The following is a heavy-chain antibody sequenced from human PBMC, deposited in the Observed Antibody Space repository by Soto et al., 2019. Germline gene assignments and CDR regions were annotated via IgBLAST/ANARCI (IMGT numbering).Heavy chain of an antibody. D-gene: IGHD6-13*01. CDR1: GFTFSSYG. CDR3: AKVKSAAGADC. Sequence: GGSLRLSCAASGFTFSSYGMSWVRQAPGKGLEWVSGISGSGAGTYYAASVKGRFTISRDNSKNMLYLQMNSLRAEDTAVYYCAKVKSAAGADCWGQGTLVTVSS. V-gene: IGHV3-23*01. J-gene: IGHJ4*02. CDR2: ISGSGAGT.